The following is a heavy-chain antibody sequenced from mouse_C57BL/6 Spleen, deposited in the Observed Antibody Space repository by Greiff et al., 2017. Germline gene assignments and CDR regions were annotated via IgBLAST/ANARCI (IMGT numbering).Heavy chain of an antibody. D-gene: IGHD2-1*01. Sequence: EVQLQQSGPVLVKPGASVKMSCKASGYTFTDYYMNWVKQSHGKSLEWIGVINPYNGGTSYNQKFKGKATLTVDTSSSTAYMELNSLTSEDSAVYYCAREGVYYGNYDAMDDWGQGTSVTVSS. V-gene: IGHV1-19*01. CDR3: AREGVYYGNYDAMDD. CDR1: GYTFTDYY. J-gene: IGHJ4*01. CDR2: INPYNGGT.